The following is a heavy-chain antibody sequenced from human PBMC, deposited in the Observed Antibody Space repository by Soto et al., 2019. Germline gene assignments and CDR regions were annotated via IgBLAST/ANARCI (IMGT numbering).Heavy chain of an antibody. V-gene: IGHV1-2*04. J-gene: IGHJ6*02. CDR2: INPNSGGT. CDR1: GYTFTGYY. D-gene: IGHD6-19*01. CDR3: ARDLRLVAVAAHAFVGYYGMDV. Sequence: RASVKVSCKASGYTFTGYYMHWVRQAPGQGLEWMGWINPNSGGTNYAQKFQGWVTMTRDTSISTAYMELSRLRSDDTAVYYCARDLRLVAVAAHAFVGYYGMDVWGQGTTVTISS.